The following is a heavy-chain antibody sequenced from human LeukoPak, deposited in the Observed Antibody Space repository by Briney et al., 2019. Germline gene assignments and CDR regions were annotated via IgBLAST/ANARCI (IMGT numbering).Heavy chain of an antibody. V-gene: IGHV1-46*01. CDR2: INPSDGVI. CDR3: ARRGSGSYVLDY. D-gene: IGHD3-10*01. J-gene: IGHJ4*02. CDR1: GYTLTELS. Sequence: ASVKVSCKVSGYTLTELSMHWVRQAPGQGLEWMGIINPSDGVIDYAQKFQDRVTMTRDTSTSTVYMELSSLRSEDTAVYSCARRGSGSYVLDYWGQGTLVTVSS.